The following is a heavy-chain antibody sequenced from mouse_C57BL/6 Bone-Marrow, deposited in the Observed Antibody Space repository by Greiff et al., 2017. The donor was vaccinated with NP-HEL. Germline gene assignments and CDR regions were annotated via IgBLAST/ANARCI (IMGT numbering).Heavy chain of an antibody. D-gene: IGHD2-5*01. CDR3: ARSPYYSNYPWFAY. J-gene: IGHJ3*01. Sequence: VHLVESGAELVRPGASVKLSCKASGYTFTDYYINWVKQRPGQGLEWIARIYPGSGNTYYNEKFKGKATLTAAKSSSTAYMQLSSLTSEDSAVYFCARSPYYSNYPWFAYWGQGTLVTVSA. CDR1: GYTFTDYY. V-gene: IGHV1-76*01. CDR2: IYPGSGNT.